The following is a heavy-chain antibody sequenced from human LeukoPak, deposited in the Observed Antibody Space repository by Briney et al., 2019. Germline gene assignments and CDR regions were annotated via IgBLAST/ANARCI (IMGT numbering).Heavy chain of an antibody. CDR3: ATRKLGNDY. J-gene: IGHJ4*02. CDR1: GGSTSSTSDY. Sequence: SETLSLTCTVSGGSTSSTSDYWGWIRQPPGKGLEWIGNIYYSGSTYYNPSLKSRVTISADTSKNQFSLKLYSVTAADTAVYYCATRKLGNDYWGQGTLVTVSS. D-gene: IGHD7-27*01. V-gene: IGHV4-39*07. CDR2: IYYSGST.